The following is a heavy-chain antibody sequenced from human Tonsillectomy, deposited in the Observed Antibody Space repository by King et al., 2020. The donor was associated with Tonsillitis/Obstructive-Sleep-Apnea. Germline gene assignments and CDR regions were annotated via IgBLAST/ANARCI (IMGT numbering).Heavy chain of an antibody. D-gene: IGHD6-19*01. CDR3: ARAGEYYYYYYMDV. Sequence: VQLVESGGGLVQPGGSLRLSCAASGLTVSHNYLSWVRQSPGKGLEGVSIIYVGGSTYFADSVKGRFTNSRESSKNTLYLQMNSLRVEDTAVYYCARAGEYYYYYYMDVWGKGTTVTVSS. CDR2: IYVGGST. J-gene: IGHJ6*03. V-gene: IGHV3-66*01. CDR1: GLTVSHNY.